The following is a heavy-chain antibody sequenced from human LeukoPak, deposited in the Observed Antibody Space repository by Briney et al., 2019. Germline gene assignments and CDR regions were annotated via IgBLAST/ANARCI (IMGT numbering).Heavy chain of an antibody. Sequence: GGSLRLSCAVSGFTVRSNYMSWVRQAPGKGLEWVSVIYSGGSTYYADSVKGRFTISRDNSKNTLYLQMNSLRAEDTAVYYCAREEWFGEFDYWGQGTLVTVSS. V-gene: IGHV3-66*01. D-gene: IGHD3-10*01. CDR1: GFTVRSNY. CDR3: AREEWFGEFDY. CDR2: IYSGGST. J-gene: IGHJ4*02.